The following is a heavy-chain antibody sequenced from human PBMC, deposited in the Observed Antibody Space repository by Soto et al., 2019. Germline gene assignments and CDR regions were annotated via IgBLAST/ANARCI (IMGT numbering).Heavy chain of an antibody. CDR2: IWYDGGNK. V-gene: IGHV3-33*01. D-gene: IGHD3-10*02. J-gene: IGHJ4*02. CDR3: ARDKGHDSYEYYVKDY. Sequence: QVQLVESGGGVVQPGGSLRLSCAASGFPFSSYFMHWVRQAPGEGLEWVATIWYDGGNKYYTDSVKGRFTISRDNSKNTLHLQMNSLRVEDTAVYYCARDKGHDSYEYYVKDYWGQGTLVTVSS. CDR1: GFPFSSYF.